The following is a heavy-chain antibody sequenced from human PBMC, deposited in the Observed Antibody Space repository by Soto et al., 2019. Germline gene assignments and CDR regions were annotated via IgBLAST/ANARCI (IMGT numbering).Heavy chain of an antibody. CDR1: GCSFSGFY. CDR2: INDSGAT. Sequence: SETLSLTCATYGCSFSGFYWSWIRQPPGKGLEWIGEINDSGATNYNPSLKSRGTISADTSKTHFSLRLTYVTAGDTAVYYCARETSQNVYSHYGMDVWGQGTTVTVSS. CDR3: ARETSQNVYSHYGMDV. J-gene: IGHJ6*02. V-gene: IGHV4-34*01.